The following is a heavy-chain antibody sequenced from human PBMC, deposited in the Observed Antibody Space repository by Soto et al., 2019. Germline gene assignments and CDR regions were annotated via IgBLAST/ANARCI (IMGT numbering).Heavy chain of an antibody. Sequence: ASVKVSCKASGYTFTSYAMHWVRQAPGQRLEWMGWINAGNGNTKYSQKFQGRVTITRDTSASTAYMELSSLRSEDTAVYYCARDQAYLWFGELLAEYYFDYWG. CDR3: ARDQAYLWFGELLAEYYFDY. J-gene: IGHJ4*01. V-gene: IGHV1-3*01. CDR1: GYTFTSYA. D-gene: IGHD3-10*01. CDR2: INAGNGNT.